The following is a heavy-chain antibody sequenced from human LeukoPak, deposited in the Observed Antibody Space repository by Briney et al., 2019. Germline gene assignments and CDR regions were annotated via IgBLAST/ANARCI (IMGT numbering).Heavy chain of an antibody. CDR1: GFTFSSYA. CDR2: ISGSGGST. V-gene: IGHV3-23*01. J-gene: IGHJ2*01. Sequence: GGSLRLSCAASGFTFSSYAMSWVRQAPGKGLEWVSAISGSGGSTYYADSVKGRFTISRDNSKNTLYLQMNSLRAEDTAVYYCAKASYVRPFVQFVIAAAGNWYFDLWGRGTLVTVSS. D-gene: IGHD6-13*01. CDR3: AKASYVRPFVQFVIAAAGNWYFDL.